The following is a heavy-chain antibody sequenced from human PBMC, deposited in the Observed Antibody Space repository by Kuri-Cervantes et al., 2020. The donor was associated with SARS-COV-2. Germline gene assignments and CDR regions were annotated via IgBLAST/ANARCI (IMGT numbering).Heavy chain of an antibody. CDR3: ARERGSSWYSSKAFDI. Sequence: ETLSLTCAASGFTFSSYSMNWVRQAPGKGLEWVSSISSSSSYIYYADSVKGRFTISRDNAKSSLYLQMNSLRAEDTAVYYCARERGSSWYSSKAFDIWGQGTMVTVSS. J-gene: IGHJ3*02. D-gene: IGHD6-13*01. V-gene: IGHV3-21*01. CDR2: ISSSSSYI. CDR1: GFTFSSYS.